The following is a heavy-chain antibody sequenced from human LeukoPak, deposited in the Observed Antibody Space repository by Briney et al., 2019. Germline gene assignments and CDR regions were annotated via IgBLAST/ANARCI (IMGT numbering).Heavy chain of an antibody. J-gene: IGHJ4*02. CDR3: ARGATVTTFRRHFDY. CDR2: ISGSGGST. Sequence: GGSLRLSCAASGFTFSRYAMSWVRQAPGKGLEWVSAISGSGGSTYYADSVKGRFTISRDNSKNTLYLQMNSLRAEDTAVYYCARGATVTTFRRHFDYWGQGTLVTVSS. V-gene: IGHV3-23*01. D-gene: IGHD4-17*01. CDR1: GFTFSRYA.